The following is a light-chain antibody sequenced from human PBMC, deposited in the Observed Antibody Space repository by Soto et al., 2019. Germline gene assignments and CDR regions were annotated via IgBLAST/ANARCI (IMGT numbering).Light chain of an antibody. V-gene: IGLV4-69*01. Sequence: QLVLTQSPSASASLGASVKLTCTLSSLHSTYPIAWHQQQPEKGPRVLMKLSYDGSHSKGDGIPDRFSGSSSGAERYLTISSLQSEDEADYYCQTWGTGLRVFGGGTKPSVL. CDR1: SLHSTYP. CDR3: QTWGTGLRV. CDR2: LSYDGSH. J-gene: IGLJ3*02.